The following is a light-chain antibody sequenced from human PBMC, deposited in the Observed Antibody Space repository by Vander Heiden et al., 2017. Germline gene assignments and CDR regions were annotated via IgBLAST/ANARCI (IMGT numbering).Light chain of an antibody. CDR2: WAT. CDR3: QQCYSTPYT. V-gene: IGKV4-1*01. CDR1: QSVIFSSNDKNY. J-gene: IGKJ2*01. Sequence: IVMPQSPASLAVSLGVRATITCKSSQSVIFSSNDKNYFAWYQQKAGQLPKLLIDWATTREAGVPDRFSGSGCGKDFTLTISILQAEDVAVYYWQQCYSTPYTFGQGTRVDI.